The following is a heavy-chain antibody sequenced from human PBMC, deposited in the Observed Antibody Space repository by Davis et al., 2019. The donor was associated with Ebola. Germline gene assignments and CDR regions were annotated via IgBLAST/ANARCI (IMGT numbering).Heavy chain of an antibody. D-gene: IGHD3-10*01. Sequence: GESLKISCAASGFTFSSYSMNWVRQAPGKGLEWVSYISSSSSTIYYADSVKGRFTISRDNAKNSLYLQMNSLRAEDTAVYYCARDGGYGSGTPGVFDYWGQGTLVTVSS. CDR2: ISSSSSTI. J-gene: IGHJ4*02. V-gene: IGHV3-48*04. CDR3: ARDGGYGSGTPGVFDY. CDR1: GFTFSSYS.